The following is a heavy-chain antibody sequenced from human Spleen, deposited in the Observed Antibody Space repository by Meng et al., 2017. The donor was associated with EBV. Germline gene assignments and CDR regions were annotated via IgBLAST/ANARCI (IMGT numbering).Heavy chain of an antibody. Sequence: RVESGEALVGPGVPLGLCCGGSGCTSVSYLMDWFRQVPGKGLVWVARRSTDGSTTNYADFVKGRFIISRDNAKTTIYLQMNSLRVEDTAVYFGARDLFHYPTAYWGQGTLVTVSS. CDR2: RSTDGSTT. D-gene: IGHD4-11*01. CDR1: GCTSVSYL. V-gene: IGHV3-74*01. J-gene: IGHJ4*02. CDR3: ARDLFHYPTAY.